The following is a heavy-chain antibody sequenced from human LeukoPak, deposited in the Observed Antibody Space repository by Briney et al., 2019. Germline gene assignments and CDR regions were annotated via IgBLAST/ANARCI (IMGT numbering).Heavy chain of an antibody. V-gene: IGHV4-34*01. D-gene: IGHD6-6*01. CDR2: INHSGST. CDR3: ARGEQLVAVFDY. Sequence: KPSETLSLTCAVYGGSFSGYYWSWIRQPPGKGLGWIGEINHSGSTNYNPPLKSRVTISVDTSKNQFSLKLSSVTAADTAVYYCARGEQLVAVFDYWGQGTLVTVSS. CDR1: GGSFSGYY. J-gene: IGHJ4*02.